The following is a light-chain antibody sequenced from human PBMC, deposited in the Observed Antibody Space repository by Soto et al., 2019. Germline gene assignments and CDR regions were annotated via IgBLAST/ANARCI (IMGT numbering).Light chain of an antibody. V-gene: IGKV1-5*03. CDR1: QTISSW. CDR3: QQYNSFIWT. CDR2: KAS. Sequence: DIQMTQSPSTLSASVGDRVTIICRASQTISSWLAWYQQKGGQAPKLLISKASILDSGVPSRFSGSGSGTEFNLTISSMQTEDFANYYCQQYNSFIWTFGQGTKVDIK. J-gene: IGKJ1*01.